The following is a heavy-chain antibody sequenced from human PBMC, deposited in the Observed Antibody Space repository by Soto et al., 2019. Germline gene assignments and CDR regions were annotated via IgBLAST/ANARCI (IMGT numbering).Heavy chain of an antibody. CDR3: VRATYFSDSSGYTRCFDY. CDR1: GFTFSSYE. D-gene: IGHD3-22*01. CDR2: ISSGGTTI. Sequence: PGGSLRLSCAASGFTFSSYEMNWVRQAPGKGLEWVSYISSGGTTIYYADSVKGRFTISRDNAKNSLDLQMNSLRADDTSIYYCVRATYFSDSSGYTRCFDYWGQGTLVTVSS. V-gene: IGHV3-48*03. J-gene: IGHJ4*02.